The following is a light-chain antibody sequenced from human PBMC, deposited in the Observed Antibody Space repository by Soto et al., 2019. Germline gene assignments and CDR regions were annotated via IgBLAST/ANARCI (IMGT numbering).Light chain of an antibody. CDR1: QSISSFY. Sequence: EIVLTQAPGTLSLYPGERATLSCRASQSISSFYLAWYQQTPGQAPRLLIYDASSRAAGIPDRFSGGGSGTDFTLTISRLEPEDFGVYYCQQYGGSPRTFGQGTKVDIK. CDR3: QQYGGSPRT. CDR2: DAS. J-gene: IGKJ1*01. V-gene: IGKV3-20*01.